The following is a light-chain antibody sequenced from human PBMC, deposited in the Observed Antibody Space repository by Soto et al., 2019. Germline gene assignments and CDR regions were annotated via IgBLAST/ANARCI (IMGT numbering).Light chain of an antibody. CDR1: SSDVGCYIY. Sequence: QSALTQPRSVSEPPGQSVTISCTGTSSDVGCYIYVSWYHQHPGKAPKLMIFDVSKRPSGVPDRFSGSKSANTASLTISGLQAEDEADYYCCSYAGSYTYVVGTGNKVPVL. V-gene: IGLV2-11*01. CDR3: CSYAGSYTYV. CDR2: DVS. J-gene: IGLJ1*01.